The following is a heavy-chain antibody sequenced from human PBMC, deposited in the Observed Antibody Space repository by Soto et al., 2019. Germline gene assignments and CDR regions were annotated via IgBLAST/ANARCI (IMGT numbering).Heavy chain of an antibody. CDR1: GFTFSSYT. V-gene: IGHV3-21*01. D-gene: IGHD2-15*01. J-gene: IGHJ4*02. Sequence: GGSLRHSCAASGFTFSSYTMNWVRQAPGKGLEWVSSISSGSSYIYYADSMKGRFTISRDNAKNSLYLQMNSLRAEDTAVYYCARGVLSDSGTCYWGRGT. CDR3: ARGVLSDSGTCY. CDR2: ISSGSSYI.